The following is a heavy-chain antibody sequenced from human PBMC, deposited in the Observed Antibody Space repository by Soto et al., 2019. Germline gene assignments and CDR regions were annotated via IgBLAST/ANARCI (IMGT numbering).Heavy chain of an antibody. Sequence: SVKVSCKASGGTFYTYTFSWVRQAPGQGLEWMGSITPIYPTTNYAEKFQGRLTVTADDSTNTAYMELNSLTSEDTAVYYCARIPRYSFPTSDDLDSWGQGTLVTVSS. CDR1: GGTFYTYT. CDR2: ITPIYPTT. V-gene: IGHV1-69*13. J-gene: IGHJ4*02. CDR3: ARIPRYSFPTSDDLDS. D-gene: IGHD5-18*01.